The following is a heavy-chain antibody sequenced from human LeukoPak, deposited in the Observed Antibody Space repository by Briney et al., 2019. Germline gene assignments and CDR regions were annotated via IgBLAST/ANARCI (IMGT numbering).Heavy chain of an antibody. CDR3: AAAAGGLDAFDI. CDR1: GGSISSYY. D-gene: IGHD6-13*01. V-gene: IGHV4-59*01. CDR2: IYYSGST. J-gene: IGHJ3*02. Sequence: SETLSLTCTVSGGSISSYYWSWIRQPPGKGLEWIGYIYYSGSTNYNPSLKGRVTISVDTSKNQFSLKLSSVTAADTAVYYCAAAAGGLDAFDIWGQGTMVTVSS.